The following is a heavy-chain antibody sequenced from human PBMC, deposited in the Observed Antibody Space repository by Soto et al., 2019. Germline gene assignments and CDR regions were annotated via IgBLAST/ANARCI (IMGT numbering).Heavy chain of an antibody. Sequence: QVQLVQSVAEVKKPGSSVKVSCNASGGTFSSYAISWVRQAPGQGLEWMGGIIPIFGTANYAQKFQGRVTITADESTSTAYMELSSLRSEDTAVYYCARESQDYYYYGMDVWGQGTTVTVSS. D-gene: IGHD2-15*01. CDR3: ARESQDYYYYGMDV. J-gene: IGHJ6*02. CDR2: IIPIFGTA. CDR1: GGTFSSYA. V-gene: IGHV1-69*01.